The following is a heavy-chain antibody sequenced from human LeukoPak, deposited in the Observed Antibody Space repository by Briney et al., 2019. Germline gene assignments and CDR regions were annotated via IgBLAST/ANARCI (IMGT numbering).Heavy chain of an antibody. V-gene: IGHV3-21*01. CDR2: ISSSSSYI. Sequence: GGSLRLSCAASGFTFSSYSMNWVRQAPGKGLEWVSSISSSSSYIYYADSVKGRFTISRDNAKNSLYLQMNSLRAEDTAVYYCARVHRSIAVAGTPRSLDYWGQGTLVTVSS. D-gene: IGHD6-19*01. CDR3: ARVHRSIAVAGTPRSLDY. CDR1: GFTFSSYS. J-gene: IGHJ4*02.